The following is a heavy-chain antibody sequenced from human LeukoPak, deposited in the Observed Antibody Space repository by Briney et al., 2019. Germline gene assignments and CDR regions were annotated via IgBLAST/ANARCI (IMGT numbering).Heavy chain of an antibody. J-gene: IGHJ4*02. CDR2: INPNSGGT. V-gene: IGHV1-2*02. D-gene: IGHD3-10*01. CDR3: ARSSSPILWFGES. CDR1: GYTITGYY. Sequence: ASVKVSCKASGYTITGYYMHWVRQAPGQGLEWMGWINPNSGGTNYAQKFQGRVTMTRDTSISTAYMELSRLRSDDTAVYYCARSSSPILWFGESWGQGTLVTVSS.